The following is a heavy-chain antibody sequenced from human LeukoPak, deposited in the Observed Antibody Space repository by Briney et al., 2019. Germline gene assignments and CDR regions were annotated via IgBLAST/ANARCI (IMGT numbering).Heavy chain of an antibody. CDR3: ASEYSSSWYRGAFDI. Sequence: GGSLRLSCAASGFTFSSYSMNWVRQAPGKGPEWVSSISSSSSYIYYADSVKGRFTISRDNAKNSLYLQMNSLRAEDTAVYYCASEYSSSWYRGAFDIWGQGTMVTVSS. D-gene: IGHD6-13*01. CDR2: ISSSSSYI. CDR1: GFTFSSYS. J-gene: IGHJ3*02. V-gene: IGHV3-21*01.